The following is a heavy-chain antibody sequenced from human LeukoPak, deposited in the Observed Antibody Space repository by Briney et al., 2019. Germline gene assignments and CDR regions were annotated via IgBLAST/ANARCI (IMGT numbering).Heavy chain of an antibody. V-gene: IGHV4-4*07. CDR2: IYTSGST. D-gene: IGHD3-10*01. CDR1: GGSISSYY. CDR3: ARDAYYYGSGSYYPFDY. J-gene: IGHJ4*02. Sequence: SETLSLTCTVSGGSISSYYWSWIRQPAGKGLEWIGRIYTSGSTNYNPSLKSRVTMSVDTSKDQFSLKLSSVTAADTAVYYCARDAYYYGSGSYYPFDYWGQGTLVTVSS.